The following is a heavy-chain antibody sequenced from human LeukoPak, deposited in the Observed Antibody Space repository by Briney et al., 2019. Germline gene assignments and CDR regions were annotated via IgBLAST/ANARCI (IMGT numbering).Heavy chain of an antibody. V-gene: IGHV4-34*01. CDR3: ARGRANWDYDFDF. J-gene: IGHJ4*02. Sequence: SETLSLTCAVYGASFVGRHWSWIRQPPGKGLEWLGEASHAGITNYNPSLKSRVSISVDTSKDQFSLKLASVTAADTAIYYCARGRANWDYDFDFWDPGTLVTVSS. CDR1: GASFVGRH. D-gene: IGHD1-7*01. CDR2: ASHAGIT.